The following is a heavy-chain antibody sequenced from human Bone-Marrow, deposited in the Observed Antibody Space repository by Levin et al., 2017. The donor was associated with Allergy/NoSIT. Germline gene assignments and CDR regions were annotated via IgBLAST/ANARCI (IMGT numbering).Heavy chain of an antibody. D-gene: IGHD6-6*01. J-gene: IGHJ6*02. CDR1: GFTFSSYW. CDR2: INSDGSIT. CDR3: TRAGLAAHLYGLDV. Sequence: GGSLRLSCAASGFTFSSYWMHWVRQVPGKGLVWVSRINSDGSITNHADSVKGRFTISRDNAKNTLYLQMNSLRAEDTAVYYCTRAGLAAHLYGLDVWGQGTTVTVSS. V-gene: IGHV3-74*01.